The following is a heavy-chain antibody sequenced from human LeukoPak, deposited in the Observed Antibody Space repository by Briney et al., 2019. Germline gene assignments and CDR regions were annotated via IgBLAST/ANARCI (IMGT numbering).Heavy chain of an antibody. Sequence: ASVKVSCKASGYTFTSYGISWVRQAPGQGLEWMGWISVYNGNTNYAQKLQGRVTMTTDTSTSTAYMELRSLRSDDTAVYYCARVQSGPLLWFGDPTYYYYMDVWGKGTTVTVSS. V-gene: IGHV1-18*01. CDR2: ISVYNGNT. CDR3: ARVQSGPLLWFGDPTYYYYMDV. J-gene: IGHJ6*03. CDR1: GYTFTSYG. D-gene: IGHD3-10*01.